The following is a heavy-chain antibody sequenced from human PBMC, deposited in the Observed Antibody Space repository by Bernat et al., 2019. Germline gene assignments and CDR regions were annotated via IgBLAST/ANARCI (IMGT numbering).Heavy chain of an antibody. CDR1: GFTFSTYT. CDR3: AKDFNWDDGY. J-gene: IGHJ4*02. D-gene: IGHD1-1*01. CDR2: ISGSAGRGST. Sequence: EVQLVESGGGLVQPGGSLRLSCAASGFTFSTYTMTWVRQAPGKGLEYVAGISGSAGRGSTSYADPVKGRFTISRDNSKNTLYRQMNSLRAEDTAVYYCAKDFNWDDGYWGQGTLVTVSS. V-gene: IGHV3-23*04.